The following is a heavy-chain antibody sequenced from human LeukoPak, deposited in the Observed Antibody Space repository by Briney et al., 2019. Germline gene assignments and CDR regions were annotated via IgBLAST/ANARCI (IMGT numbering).Heavy chain of an antibody. J-gene: IGHJ4*02. D-gene: IGHD1-26*01. Sequence: SETLSLTCTVSGGSISTYYWSWIRQPPGQGLEWIGEISLTGETNYNPSLNGRVTMSLDKSRNQLSLKLTSVTAADTAIYYCSRESGAFCPFGYWGQGTLVIVPP. CDR2: ISLTGET. CDR3: SRESGAFCPFGY. CDR1: GGSISTYY. V-gene: IGHV4-59*12.